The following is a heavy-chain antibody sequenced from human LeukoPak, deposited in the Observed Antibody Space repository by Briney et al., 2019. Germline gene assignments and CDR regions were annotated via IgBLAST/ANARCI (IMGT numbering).Heavy chain of an antibody. J-gene: IGHJ3*02. D-gene: IGHD2-2*01. V-gene: IGHV4-39*01. Sequence: PSETLSLTCTVSGGSISTSTYYWGWIRQPPGKGLKWIGSMHYSGSTNYNPSLKSRVTISGDTSKNQFSLKLSSVTAADTAVYYCARRGRVVVPAAPDAFDIWGQGTMVSVSS. CDR1: GGSISTSTYY. CDR3: ARRGRVVVPAAPDAFDI. CDR2: MHYSGST.